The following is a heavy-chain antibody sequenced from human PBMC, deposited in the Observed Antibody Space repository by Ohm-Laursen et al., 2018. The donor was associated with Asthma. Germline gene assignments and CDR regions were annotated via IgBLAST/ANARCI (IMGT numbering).Heavy chain of an antibody. CDR3: AREGPYNWNDVVNYYGMDV. Sequence: SQTLSLTCTVSGGSISSGDYYWSWIRQPPGKGLEWIGYIYYSGSTYYNPSLKSRVTISVDTSKNQFSLKLSSVTAADTAVYYCAREGPYNWNDVVNYYGMDVWGQGTTVTVSS. CDR1: GGSISSGDYY. CDR2: IYYSGST. D-gene: IGHD1-1*01. V-gene: IGHV4-30-4*01. J-gene: IGHJ6*02.